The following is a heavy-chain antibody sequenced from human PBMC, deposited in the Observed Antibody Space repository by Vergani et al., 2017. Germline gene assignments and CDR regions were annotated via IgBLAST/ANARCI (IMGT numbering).Heavy chain of an antibody. CDR3: ASGHYYGSGSYPN. V-gene: IGHV3-30-3*01. J-gene: IGHJ4*02. CDR2: ISYDGSNK. CDR1: GSTFSSYA. Sequence: QVQLVESGGGVVQPGRSLRLSCAASGSTFSSYAMHWVRQAPGKGLEWVAVISYDGSNKYYADSVKGRFTISRDNSKNTLYLQMNSLRAEDTAVYYCASGHYYGSGSYPNGGQGTLVTVSS. D-gene: IGHD3-10*01.